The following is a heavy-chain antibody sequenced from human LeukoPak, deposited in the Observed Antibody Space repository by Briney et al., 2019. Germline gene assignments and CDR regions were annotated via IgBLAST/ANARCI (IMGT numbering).Heavy chain of an antibody. CDR3: AKSSYGGGWYYDDY. D-gene: IGHD2-21*02. CDR1: GFTFSSYA. Sequence: GGALSLSCAASGFTFSSYAMSWVRHAPGQGLGWVSAIIGSGSSTYYADSVKGWFTISRDNSKNTLYLQMNSLRAEDTAVYYCAKSSYGGGWYYDDYWGQGTLVTVSS. V-gene: IGHV3-23*01. CDR2: IIGSGSST. J-gene: IGHJ4*02.